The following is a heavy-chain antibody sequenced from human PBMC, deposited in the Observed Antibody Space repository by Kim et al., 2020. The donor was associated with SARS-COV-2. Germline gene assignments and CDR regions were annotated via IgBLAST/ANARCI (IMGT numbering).Heavy chain of an antibody. CDR1: GGSISSGGYY. CDR2: IYYSGST. J-gene: IGHJ4*02. CDR3: ARAVYSSSWYAQYYFDY. D-gene: IGHD6-13*01. V-gene: IGHV4-31*03. Sequence: SETLSLTCTVSGGSISSGGYYWSWIRQHPGKGLEWIGYIYYSGSTYYNPSLKSRVTISVDTSKNQFSLKLSSVTAADTAVYYCARAVYSSSWYAQYYFDYWGQGTLVTVSS.